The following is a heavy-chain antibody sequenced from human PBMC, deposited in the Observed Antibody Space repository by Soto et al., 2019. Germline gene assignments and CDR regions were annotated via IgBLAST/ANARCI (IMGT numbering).Heavy chain of an antibody. CDR1: GFTVSNYA. V-gene: IGHV3-23*01. Sequence: GGSLRLSCATSGFTVSNYAMSWVRQAPGKGLEWVSGISGSGGSSYYADYVKGRFTISRDNSKNTLNLQMDSLRAEDTAVYYCAKKSTDSSGYSDYWGQGTVVTVSS. CDR2: ISGSGGSS. J-gene: IGHJ4*02. CDR3: AKKSTDSSGYSDY. D-gene: IGHD2-2*01.